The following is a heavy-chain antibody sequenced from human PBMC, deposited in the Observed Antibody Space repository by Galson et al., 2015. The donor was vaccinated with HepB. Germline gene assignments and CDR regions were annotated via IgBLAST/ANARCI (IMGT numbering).Heavy chain of an antibody. D-gene: IGHD3-10*01. CDR3: ARVLTYYYGSGSDY. J-gene: IGHJ4*02. V-gene: IGHV1-18*01. Sequence: SVKVSCKASGYTFTNYPISWVRQAPGQGLEWIGWIIAYSVKTDYAEKFQGRVTTTTDTSTSTAYMELRSLRSDDTAVYYCARVLTYYYGSGSDYWGQGTLVTVSS. CDR2: IIAYSVKT. CDR1: GYTFTNYP.